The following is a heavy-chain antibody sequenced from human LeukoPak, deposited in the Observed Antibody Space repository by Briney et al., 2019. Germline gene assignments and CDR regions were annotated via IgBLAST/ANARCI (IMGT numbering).Heavy chain of an antibody. V-gene: IGHV3-23*01. CDR1: GFTFSSYA. CDR2: ISGSGGST. Sequence: GGSLRLSCAASGFTFSSYAMSWVRQAPGKGLEWVSAISGSGGSTYYADSVKGRFTISRDNSKNTLYLQMNSLRAEDTAVYYCATQVDYDFWSGYYGYWGQGTLVTVSS. D-gene: IGHD3-3*01. J-gene: IGHJ4*02. CDR3: ATQVDYDFWSGYYGY.